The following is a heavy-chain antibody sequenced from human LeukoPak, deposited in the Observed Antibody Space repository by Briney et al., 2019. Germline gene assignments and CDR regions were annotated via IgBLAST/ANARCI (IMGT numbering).Heavy chain of an antibody. D-gene: IGHD3-16*01. CDR3: ARDLGGRYYDMDV. CDR2: IGRSSIIK. Sequence: GGSLRLSCAASGFTFSSYSMNWVRQAPGKGLEWISYIGRSSIIKYYADSVKGRFTISRDNAKNSLYLHMNSLRAEDTAVYYCARDLGGRYYDMDVWGKGTTVTVP. J-gene: IGHJ6*03. CDR1: GFTFSSYS. V-gene: IGHV3-48*01.